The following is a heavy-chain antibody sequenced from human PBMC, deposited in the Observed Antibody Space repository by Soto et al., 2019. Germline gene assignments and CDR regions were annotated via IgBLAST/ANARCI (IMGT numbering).Heavy chain of an antibody. V-gene: IGHV1-18*04. CDR2: ISAYNGNT. CDR1: GYTFTSYG. Sequence: ASVKVSCKASGYTFTSYGISWVRQAPGQGLEWMGWISAYNGNTNYAQKLQGRVTMTTDTSTSTAYMELRSLRSDDTAVYYCATGYYYDSSGSDAFDIWGQGTMVTV. D-gene: IGHD3-22*01. J-gene: IGHJ3*02. CDR3: ATGYYYDSSGSDAFDI.